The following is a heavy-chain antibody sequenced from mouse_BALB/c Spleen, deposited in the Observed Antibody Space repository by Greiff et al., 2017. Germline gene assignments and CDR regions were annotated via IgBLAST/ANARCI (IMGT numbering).Heavy chain of an antibody. Sequence: EVQVVESGGGLVKPGGSLKLSCAASGFAFSSYDMSWVRQTPEKRLEWVAYISSGGGSTYYPDTVKGRFTISRDNAKNTLYLQMSSLKSEDTAMYYCARYDFWYFDVWGAGTTVTVSS. J-gene: IGHJ1*01. D-gene: IGHD2-4*01. CDR3: ARYDFWYFDV. CDR1: GFAFSSYD. CDR2: ISSGGGST. V-gene: IGHV5-12-1*01.